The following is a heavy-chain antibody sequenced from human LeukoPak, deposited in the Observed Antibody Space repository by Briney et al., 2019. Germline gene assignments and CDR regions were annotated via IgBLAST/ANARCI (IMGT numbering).Heavy chain of an antibody. J-gene: IGHJ4*02. CDR2: ISYDGSKK. D-gene: IGHD2-21*02. Sequence: GGSLRLSCAASGFTFSRNGMHWVRQAPGKGLEWVAVISYDGSKKYYADSVKGRFTISRDNSKNTLFVQMNSLRAGDTAVYYCAKEYCSGDCSSDYFDYWGQGTLVTVSS. CDR1: GFTFSRNG. CDR3: AKEYCSGDCSSDYFDY. V-gene: IGHV3-30*18.